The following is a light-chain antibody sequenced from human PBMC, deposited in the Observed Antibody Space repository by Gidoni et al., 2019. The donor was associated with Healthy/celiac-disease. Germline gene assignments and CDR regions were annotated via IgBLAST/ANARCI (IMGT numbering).Light chain of an antibody. CDR1: QGISSY. Sequence: DIQLTQSPSFQSASVGDRVTITHRYSQGISSYLAWYQQKPGKAPKLLIYAASTWQSGVPSRFSGSGSGTEFTLTISSLQAEDLATYYCQQLNSYPPTFGQGTKVEIK. J-gene: IGKJ1*01. CDR2: AAS. V-gene: IGKV1-9*01. CDR3: QQLNSYPPT.